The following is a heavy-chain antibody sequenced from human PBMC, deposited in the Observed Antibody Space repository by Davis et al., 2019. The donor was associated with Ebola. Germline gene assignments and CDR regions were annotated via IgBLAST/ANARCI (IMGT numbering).Heavy chain of an antibody. V-gene: IGHV3-53*01. CDR1: GFTVSSNY. J-gene: IGHJ6*02. D-gene: IGHD2-2*01. CDR2: IYSGGST. Sequence: PGGSLRLSCAASGFTVSSNYMSWVRQAPGKGLEWVSVIYSGGSTYYADSVKGRFTISRDNSKNTLYLQMNSLRAEDTAVYYCARATVVPATYYYYGMDVWGQGTTVTVSS. CDR3: ARATVVPATYYYYGMDV.